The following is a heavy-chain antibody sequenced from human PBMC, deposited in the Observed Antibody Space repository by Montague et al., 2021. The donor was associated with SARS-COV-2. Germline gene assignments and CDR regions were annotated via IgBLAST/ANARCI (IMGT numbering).Heavy chain of an antibody. CDR3: ARDRGGWLQSEAYFDY. V-gene: IGHV4-59*01. D-gene: IGHD5-24*01. J-gene: IGHJ4*02. CDR1: GGSISSYY. CDR2: IYYSGST. Sequence: SETRSLTCTVSGGSISSYYWSWIRQPPGKGLEWIGYIYYSGSTNYNPSLKSRVTISVDTSKNQFSLKLNSMTAADTAVYYCARDRGGWLQSEAYFDYWGQGTLVTVSS.